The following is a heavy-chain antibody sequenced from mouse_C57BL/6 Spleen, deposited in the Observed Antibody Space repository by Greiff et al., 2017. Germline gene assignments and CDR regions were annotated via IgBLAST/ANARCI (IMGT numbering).Heavy chain of an antibody. CDR1: GYTFTSYW. CDR2: IYPGSGST. CDR3: ARSGDGYEGAWFAY. D-gene: IGHD2-2*01. Sequence: QVQLQQPGAELVKPGASVKMSCKASGYTFTSYWITWVKQRPGQGLEWIGDIYPGSGSTNYNEKFKSKATLTVDTSSSTDYMQLSSLTSEDSAVYYCARSGDGYEGAWFAYWGQGTLVTVSA. V-gene: IGHV1-55*01. J-gene: IGHJ3*01.